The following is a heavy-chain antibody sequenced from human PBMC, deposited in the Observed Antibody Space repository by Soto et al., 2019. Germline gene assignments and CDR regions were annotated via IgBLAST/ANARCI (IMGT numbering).Heavy chain of an antibody. CDR2: IKQDGSEK. Sequence: GGSLRLSCAASGFTFSSYWMSWVRQAPGKGLEWVANIKQDGSEKYYVDSVKGRITISRDNAKNSLYLQMNSLRAEDTAVYYCALPTPRVLDAFDIWGQGTMVTVSS. J-gene: IGHJ3*02. CDR1: GFTFSSYW. D-gene: IGHD3-10*01. CDR3: ALPTPRVLDAFDI. V-gene: IGHV3-7*01.